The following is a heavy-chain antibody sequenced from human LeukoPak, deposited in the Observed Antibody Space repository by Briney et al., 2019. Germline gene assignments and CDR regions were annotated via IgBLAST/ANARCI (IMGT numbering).Heavy chain of an antibody. D-gene: IGHD5-24*01. CDR3: ARDRRDGYNYFFDY. CDR2: IMPIFGTA. V-gene: IGHV1-69*05. Sequence: SVKVSCKASGGTFSSYAISWVRQAPGQGLEWMGRIMPIFGTANYAQKFQGRVTITTDESTSTAYMELSSLRSEDTAVYYCARDRRDGYNYFFDYWGQGTLVTVSS. CDR1: GGTFSSYA. J-gene: IGHJ4*02.